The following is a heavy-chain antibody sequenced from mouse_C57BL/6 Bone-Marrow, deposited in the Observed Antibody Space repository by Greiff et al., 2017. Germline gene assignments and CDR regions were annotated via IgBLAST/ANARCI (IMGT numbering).Heavy chain of an antibody. CDR1: GYSITSGYY. CDR2: ISYDGSN. Sequence: EVQLVESGPGLVKPSQTLSLTCSVTGYSITSGYYWNWLRQFPGNKLEWMGYISYDGSNNYNPFLKNRISITRDTSKNQFYLKLNSVTTEDTATCYCASLTTVVVLDYFDYWGQGTTLTVSS. J-gene: IGHJ2*01. V-gene: IGHV3-6*01. CDR3: ASLTTVVVLDYFDY. D-gene: IGHD1-1*01.